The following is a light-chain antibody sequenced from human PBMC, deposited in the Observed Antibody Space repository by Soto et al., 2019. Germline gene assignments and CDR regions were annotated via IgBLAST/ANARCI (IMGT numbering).Light chain of an antibody. CDR3: MQALQTPLT. CDR1: QSLLHYNGYSY. CDR2: LGS. V-gene: IGKV2-28*01. Sequence: DLVMTQSPLSLPVTPGEPASISCRSSQSLLHYNGYSYLDWYLQKPGQSPQLLIYLGSNRASGVPDRFSGSGSGTDFTLKISRVEADDVGVYYCMQALQTPLTFGGGTRVEIK. J-gene: IGKJ4*01.